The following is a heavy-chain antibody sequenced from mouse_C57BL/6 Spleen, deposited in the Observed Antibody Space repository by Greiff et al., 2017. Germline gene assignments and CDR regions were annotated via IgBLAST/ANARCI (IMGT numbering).Heavy chain of an antibody. Sequence: QVQLQQPGAELVKPGASVKMSCKASGYTFTSYWITWVKQRPGQGLEWIGDIYPGSGSTNYNEKFKSKATLTVDPSSSTAYMQLSSLTSEDSAVYYCARSWGNYDAPYYFDYWCQGTTLTVSS. CDR3: ARSWGNYDAPYYFDY. D-gene: IGHD2-4*01. CDR1: GYTFTSYW. J-gene: IGHJ2*01. V-gene: IGHV1-55*01. CDR2: IYPGSGST.